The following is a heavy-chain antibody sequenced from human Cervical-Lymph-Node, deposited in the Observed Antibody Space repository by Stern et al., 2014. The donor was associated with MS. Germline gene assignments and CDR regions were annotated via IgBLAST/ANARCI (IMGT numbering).Heavy chain of an antibody. CDR2: ISYDGRNK. J-gene: IGHJ6*02. D-gene: IGHD3-3*02. CDR3: ARVRIRGYWYGMDV. CDR1: GFTFNNYN. V-gene: IGHV3-30*04. Sequence: VQLVESGGGVVQPGRSLRLSCAASGFTFNNYNMHWVRQAPGKGLEWVAAISYDGRNKYYADSVKGRFTISRDNSANTLSLQMNSLRAEDMALYYCARVRIRGYWYGMDVWGQGTTVSVSS.